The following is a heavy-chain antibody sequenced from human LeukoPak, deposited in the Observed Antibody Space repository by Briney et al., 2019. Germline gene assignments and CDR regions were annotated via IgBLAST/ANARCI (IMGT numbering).Heavy chain of an antibody. CDR1: GFTFSSYG. Sequence: GGSLRLSCATSGFTFSSYGMHWVRQAPGKGLEWVAVISYDGSNKYYADSVKGRFTISRDNAKNSLYLQMNSLRAEDTALYYCAKDRLSVENHDAFDIWGQGTMVTVSS. D-gene: IGHD1-1*01. J-gene: IGHJ3*02. CDR2: ISYDGSNK. CDR3: AKDRLSVENHDAFDI. V-gene: IGHV3-30*18.